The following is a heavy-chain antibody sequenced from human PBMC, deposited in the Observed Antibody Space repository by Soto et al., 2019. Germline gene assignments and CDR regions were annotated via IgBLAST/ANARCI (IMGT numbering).Heavy chain of an antibody. V-gene: IGHV4-31*03. Sequence: QVQLPESGPGLVKPSQTLSLTCTVSGDSINSGDYNWNWIRQHPGKGLEWIGYIYLSGTIHYNPSLQSRVSISVDTSKNQFSLELRSVTAADTAVYYCATGDYWGQGNLVTVSS. CDR1: GDSINSGDYN. CDR2: IYLSGTI. J-gene: IGHJ4*02. CDR3: ATGDY.